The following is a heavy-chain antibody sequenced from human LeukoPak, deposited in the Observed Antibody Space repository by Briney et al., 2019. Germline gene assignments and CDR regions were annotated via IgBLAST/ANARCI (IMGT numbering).Heavy chain of an antibody. J-gene: IGHJ3*02. Sequence: GGSLRLPCAASGFTFDDYAMHWVRQAPGKGLEWVSGISWNSGSIGYADSVKGRFTISRDNAKNSLYLQMNSLRAEDMALYYCAKDHSGSYYAFDIWGQGTMVTVSS. V-gene: IGHV3-9*03. CDR3: AKDHSGSYYAFDI. D-gene: IGHD1-26*01. CDR1: GFTFDDYA. CDR2: ISWNSGSI.